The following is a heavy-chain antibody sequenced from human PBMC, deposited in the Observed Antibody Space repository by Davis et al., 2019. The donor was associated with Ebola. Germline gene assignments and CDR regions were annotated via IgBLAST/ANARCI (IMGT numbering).Heavy chain of an antibody. CDR1: GFTFSSYA. V-gene: IGHV3-23*01. CDR3: ARAWGHYYYFDY. CDR2: ISGSGAST. D-gene: IGHD3-16*01. J-gene: IGHJ4*02. Sequence: GESLKISCAASGFTFSSYAMSWVRQAPGKGLEWVSAISGSGASTYYADSVKGRFTISSDNSKSTLNLQMNSLGAEDTAMYYCARAWGHYYYFDYWGQGSMVTVSS.